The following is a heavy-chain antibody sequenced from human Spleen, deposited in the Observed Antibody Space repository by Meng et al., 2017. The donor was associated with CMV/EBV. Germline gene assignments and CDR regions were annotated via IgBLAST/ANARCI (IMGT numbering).Heavy chain of an antibody. V-gene: IGHV1-2*02. CDR1: GFTVTAYC. D-gene: IGHD4/OR15-4a*01. Sequence: GFTVTAYCLHWVRQAPGQGLEWMGCINSNTGVTNYAQKFQDRVTLTRVTSSRSAYMDLNSLTHDDTAVYFCAYEKDSGDKSVLWFDPWGPGTLVTVSS. CDR2: INSNTGVT. J-gene: IGHJ5*02. CDR3: AYEKDSGDKSVLWFDP.